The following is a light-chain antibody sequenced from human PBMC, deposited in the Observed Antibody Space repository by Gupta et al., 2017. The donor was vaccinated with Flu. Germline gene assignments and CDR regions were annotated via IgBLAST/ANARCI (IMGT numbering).Light chain of an antibody. CDR3: QQSYSTPWT. J-gene: IGKJ1*01. V-gene: IGKV1-39*01. Sequence: SSLSASVGDRVTITCRASQSISSYLNWYQQKPGKAPKLLIYAASSLQSGVPSRFSGSGSGTDFTLTINSLQPEDFATYYCQQSYSTPWTFGQGTKVEIK. CDR2: AAS. CDR1: QSISSY.